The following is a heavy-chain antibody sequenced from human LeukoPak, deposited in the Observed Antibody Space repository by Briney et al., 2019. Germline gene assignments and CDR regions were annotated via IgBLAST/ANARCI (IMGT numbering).Heavy chain of an antibody. D-gene: IGHD3-22*01. Sequence: PGGTLRLSCAVSGFTFSSSWMSWVRDAPGKGQERVANIKQDGSEKYYVDSAKGRFTIPRDNAKNSLYLQMNSLRAEDTAVYYCARDEYHYYDSSGYYPNWGQGTLVTVSS. J-gene: IGHJ4*02. CDR2: IKQDGSEK. V-gene: IGHV3-7*01. CDR1: GFTFSSSW. CDR3: ARDEYHYYDSSGYYPN.